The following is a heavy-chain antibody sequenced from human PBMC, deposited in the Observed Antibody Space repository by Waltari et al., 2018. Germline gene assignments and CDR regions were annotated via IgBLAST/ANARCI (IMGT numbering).Heavy chain of an antibody. D-gene: IGHD2-15*01. V-gene: IGHV3-73*01. CDR2: ISNKANSDAT. CDR3: TSGYCSGGSCYGY. CDR1: GFTFSGSA. Sequence: EVQLVESGGGLVQPGGSLKLSCAASGFTFSGSAMHWVRQASGKGLEWVGRISNKANSDATAYAASVKGRFTISRDDSKNTAYLQMNSLKTEDTALYYCTSGYCSGGSCYGYWGQGTLVTVSS. J-gene: IGHJ4*02.